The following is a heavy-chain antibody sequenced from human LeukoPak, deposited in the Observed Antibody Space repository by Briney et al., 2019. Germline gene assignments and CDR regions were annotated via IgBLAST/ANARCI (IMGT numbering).Heavy chain of an antibody. CDR3: ATDGEAELLS. Sequence: DTFTSYAMNWVSQAPGQRREWMGWINAGNGKTKYSQKFQGTVTIPRDTSASTAYMELSSLRSEDTAVYYCATDGEAELLSWGQGTLVTVSS. V-gene: IGHV1-3*01. CDR2: INAGNGKT. D-gene: IGHD1-7*01. J-gene: IGHJ5*02. CDR1: DTFTSYA.